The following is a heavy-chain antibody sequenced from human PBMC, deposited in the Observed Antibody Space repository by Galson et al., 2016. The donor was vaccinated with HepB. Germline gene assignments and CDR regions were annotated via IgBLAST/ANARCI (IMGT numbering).Heavy chain of an antibody. CDR1: GFAFSTYV. J-gene: IGHJ4*02. Sequence: SLRLSCAASGFAFSTYVMSWVRQAPGKGLEWVSAISGSGGSTYYADSVKGRFTISRDNSKNTLYLQMNSLRAEDTAVYNCAKDDSNGYYYFDYWGEGTLVTVSS. V-gene: IGHV3-23*01. CDR2: ISGSGGST. CDR3: AKDDSNGYYYFDY. D-gene: IGHD3-22*01.